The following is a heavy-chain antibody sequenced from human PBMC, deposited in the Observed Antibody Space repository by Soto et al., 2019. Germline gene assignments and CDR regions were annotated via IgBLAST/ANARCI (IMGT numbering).Heavy chain of an antibody. Sequence: PSVKVSCKASGYNFNNYGISWVRQAPGRGLEWMGWISAYNDNTNYAQKLQGRVSMTTDTSTSTAYMELRSLRSDDTAVYYCARAYSSGWYYYFDYWSQGTLVTVSS. V-gene: IGHV1-18*01. CDR2: ISAYNDNT. J-gene: IGHJ4*02. CDR3: ARAYSSGWYYYFDY. CDR1: GYNFNNYG. D-gene: IGHD6-19*01.